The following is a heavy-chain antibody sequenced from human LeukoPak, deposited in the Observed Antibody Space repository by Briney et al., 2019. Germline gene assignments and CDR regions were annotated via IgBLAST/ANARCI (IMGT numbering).Heavy chain of an antibody. CDR1: GFTFSSYS. CDR2: ISSSSSYI. Sequence: EGSLRLSCAASGFTFSSYSMNWVRQTPGKGLEWVSSISSSSSYIYYADSVKGRFTISRDNAKNSLYLQMNSLRAEDTAVYYCARAWPYAFDIWGQGTMVTVSS. CDR3: ARAWPYAFDI. J-gene: IGHJ3*02. V-gene: IGHV3-21*01.